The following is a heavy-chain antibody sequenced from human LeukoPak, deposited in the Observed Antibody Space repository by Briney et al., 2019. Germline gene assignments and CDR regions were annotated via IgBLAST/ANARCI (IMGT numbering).Heavy chain of an antibody. CDR3: ATAKPYSGSYYFDY. J-gene: IGHJ4*02. CDR1: GYTLTELS. Sequence: ASVKVSCKVSGYTLTELSMHWVRQAPGKGLEWMGGFDPEDGETIYAQKFQGRVTMTEDTSTDTAYMELSSLRSEDTAVYYCATAKPYSGSYYFDYWGQGTLVTVPS. D-gene: IGHD1-26*01. V-gene: IGHV1-24*01. CDR2: FDPEDGET.